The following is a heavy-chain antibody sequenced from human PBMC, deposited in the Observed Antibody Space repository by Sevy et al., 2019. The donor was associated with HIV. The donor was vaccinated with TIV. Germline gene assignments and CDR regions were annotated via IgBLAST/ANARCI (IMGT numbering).Heavy chain of an antibody. V-gene: IGHV3-30*04. D-gene: IGHD6-13*01. J-gene: IGHJ5*02. CDR2: ISYDGSFK. Sequence: GESLKISCAASRFTFNSYAMYWVRQAPGKGLEWVAVISYDGSFKNYADSVKGRFTISRDNSKNTLYLQMNSLRREDTAIYYCARDAAEGPYGITWFSNWLDPWGQGTLVTVSS. CDR1: RFTFNSYA. CDR3: ARDAAEGPYGITWFSNWLDP.